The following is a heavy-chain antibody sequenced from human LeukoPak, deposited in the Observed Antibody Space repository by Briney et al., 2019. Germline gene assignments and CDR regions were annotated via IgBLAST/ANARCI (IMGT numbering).Heavy chain of an antibody. CDR1: GGTFSSYA. V-gene: IGHV1-69*04. CDR2: IIPILGIA. J-gene: IGHJ5*02. D-gene: IGHD6-13*01. CDR3: ARDVSGSWRHPIDP. Sequence: GSSVKVSCKASGGTFSSYAISWVRQAPGQGLEWMGRIIPILGIANYAQKFQGRVTITADKSTSTAYMELSSLRSEDTAVYYCARDVSGSWRHPIDPWGQGTLVTVSS.